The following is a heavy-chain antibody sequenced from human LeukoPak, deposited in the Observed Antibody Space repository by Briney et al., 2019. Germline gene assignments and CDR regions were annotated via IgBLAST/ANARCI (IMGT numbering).Heavy chain of an antibody. CDR3: ARGRYCSSTNCSSADAFDF. Sequence: GASVKVSCKASGYTFTSYYMHWVRQAPGQGPEWMGIINPSGGSTAYAQKFQGRVTMTRDTSTSTVYMELSSLRSEDTVVYYCARGRYCSSTNCSSADAFDFWGQGTMVTVSS. D-gene: IGHD2-2*01. CDR1: GYTFTSYY. CDR2: INPSGGST. V-gene: IGHV1-46*01. J-gene: IGHJ3*01.